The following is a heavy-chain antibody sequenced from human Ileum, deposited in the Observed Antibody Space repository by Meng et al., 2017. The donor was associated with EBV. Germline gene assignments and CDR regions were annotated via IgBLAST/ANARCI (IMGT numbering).Heavy chain of an antibody. J-gene: IGHJ4*02. Sequence: QVQLQESGPGLVKPSDTLSLTCAVSGYSISSTNWWGWIRQPPGKGLEWIGYIYYSGSTSYNPSLKSRVTMSVDTSKNQYSLNLNSVTAVDTAVYYCARNVPGTSAYYDWGQGTLVTVSS. CDR1: GYSISSTNW. CDR2: IYYSGST. V-gene: IGHV4-28*01. D-gene: IGHD3-22*01. CDR3: ARNVPGTSAYYD.